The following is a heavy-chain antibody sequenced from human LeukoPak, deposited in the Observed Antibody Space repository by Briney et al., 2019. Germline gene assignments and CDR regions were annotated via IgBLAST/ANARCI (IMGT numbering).Heavy chain of an antibody. CDR3: LKDADY. J-gene: IGHJ4*01. Sequence: GGSLRLSCAVSGFTFSISEMHWVRQAPGKGLEWVSLINSDVRSTWYADSVKGRFTISRDNAKNTVYLQMDSLRAEDTAVYYCLKDADYWGHGTRVTVSS. V-gene: IGHV3-74*01. CDR2: INSDVRST. CDR1: GFTFSISE.